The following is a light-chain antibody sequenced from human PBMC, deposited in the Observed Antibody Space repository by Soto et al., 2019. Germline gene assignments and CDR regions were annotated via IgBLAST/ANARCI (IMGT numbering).Light chain of an antibody. J-gene: IGKJ5*01. CDR3: QQRKYWPPLT. CDR1: HNVDIY. Sequence: EAVLTQSPATLSLSPGETATLSCRASHNVDIYLAWYQQKPGQAPRLLIYDASNRATGIPARFSGSGSGTDLTLTISSLEPEDFGVYYCQQRKYWPPLTFGQGTRLE. V-gene: IGKV3-11*01. CDR2: DAS.